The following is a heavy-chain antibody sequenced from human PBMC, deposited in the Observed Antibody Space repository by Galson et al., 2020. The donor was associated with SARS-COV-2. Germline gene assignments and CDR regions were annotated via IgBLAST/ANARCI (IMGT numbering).Heavy chain of an antibody. CDR1: GFTFSNYA. CDR3: AKDLLHNIAVGAVY. J-gene: IGHJ4*02. D-gene: IGHD2-2*01. Sequence: GESLQISCAASGFTFSNYALHWVRQAPGKGPEWVAIISYEGSNKFYSDSVKGRFTLSRDSSNDTLYLQMNSLRPEDTAVYYCAKDLLHNIAVGAVYWGQGTPVTVAS. CDR2: ISYEGSNK. V-gene: IGHV3-30*18.